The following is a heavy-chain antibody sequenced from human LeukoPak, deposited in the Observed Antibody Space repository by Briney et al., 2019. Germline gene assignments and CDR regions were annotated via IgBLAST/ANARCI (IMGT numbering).Heavy chain of an antibody. V-gene: IGHV3-30*03. CDR2: ISYDGSNK. CDR3: ARGSLYSYGPDPSY. D-gene: IGHD5-18*01. CDR1: GFTFSSYG. J-gene: IGHJ4*02. Sequence: GGSLRLSCAASGFTFSSYGMHWVRQAPGKGLEWVAVISYDGSNKYYADSVKGRFTISRDNSKSTLYLQMNSLRAEDTAVYYCARGSLYSYGPDPSYWGQGTLSPS.